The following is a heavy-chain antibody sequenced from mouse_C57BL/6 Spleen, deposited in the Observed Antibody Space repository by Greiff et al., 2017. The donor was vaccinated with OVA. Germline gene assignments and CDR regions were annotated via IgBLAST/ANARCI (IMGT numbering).Heavy chain of an antibody. J-gene: IGHJ1*03. CDR1: GYTFTSYW. CDR2: IDPSASYT. CDR3: ARWVLRDLDV. V-gene: IGHV1-69*01. D-gene: IGHD1-1*01. Sequence: QVQLQQPGAELVMPGASVKLSCKASGYTFTSYWMHWVKQRPGQGLEWIGEIDPSASYTNYNQKFKGKSTLTVDKSSSTAYMQLSSLTSEDSAVYYCARWVLRDLDVWGTGTTVTVSS.